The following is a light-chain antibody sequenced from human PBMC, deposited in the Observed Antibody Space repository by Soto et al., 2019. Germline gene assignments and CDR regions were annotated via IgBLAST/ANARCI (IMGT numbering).Light chain of an antibody. V-gene: IGKV1-6*01. Sequence: AIRMTQSKSSFSASTGDRVTITCRASQGIRNDLSWYQQKPGKAPNLLIYTASSLQRGVPSRFSGSGFGTDFTLTINILQPEDFATYYCLQDYNYPWTFGQGAKVDI. CDR2: TAS. J-gene: IGKJ1*01. CDR1: QGIRND. CDR3: LQDYNYPWT.